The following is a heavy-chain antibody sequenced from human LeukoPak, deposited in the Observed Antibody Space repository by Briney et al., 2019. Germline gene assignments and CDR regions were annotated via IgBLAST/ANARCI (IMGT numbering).Heavy chain of an antibody. J-gene: IGHJ4*02. CDR1: GFTFSSYA. CDR3: AKVSLPGR. CDR2: ISGSGGST. Sequence: GGTLRLSCAASGFTFSSYAMSWVRQAPGKGLEWVSAISGSGGSTYYAEAVKGRFTNSKDNPKNTLHLQMNSLRAEDTAVYYCAKVSLPGRWGQGTLVTVSS. V-gene: IGHV3-23*01.